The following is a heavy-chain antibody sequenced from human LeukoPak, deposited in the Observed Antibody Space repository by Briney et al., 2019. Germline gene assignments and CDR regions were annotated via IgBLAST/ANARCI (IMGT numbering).Heavy chain of an antibody. V-gene: IGHV1-69*13. D-gene: IGHD6-19*01. J-gene: IGHJ4*02. CDR1: GGTFSSYA. Sequence: SVKVSCKASGGTFSSYAISWVRQAPGQGLEWMGGIIPIFGTANYAQKFQGRVTITADESTSTAYMELSSLRSEDTAVYYCARDRIAVAGSGHSHDYWGQGTLVTVSS. CDR2: IIPIFGTA. CDR3: ARDRIAVAGSGHSHDY.